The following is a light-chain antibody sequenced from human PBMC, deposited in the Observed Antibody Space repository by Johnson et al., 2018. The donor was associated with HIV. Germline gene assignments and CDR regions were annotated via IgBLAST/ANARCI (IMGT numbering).Light chain of an antibody. CDR3: GTWDSSLSAGV. V-gene: IGLV1-51*02. Sequence: QSVLTQPPSVSAAPGQKVTISCSRNYSNFGNNYVSWYQQLPGTAPKLLIYKNDKRPSGIPDRFSGSKSGTSATLGITGLQTGDEADYYCGTWDSSLSAGVFGTGTKVTVL. CDR1: YSNFGNNY. J-gene: IGLJ1*01. CDR2: KND.